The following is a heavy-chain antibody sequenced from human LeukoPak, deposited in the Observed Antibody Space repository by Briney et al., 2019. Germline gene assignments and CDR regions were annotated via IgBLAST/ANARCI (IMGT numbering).Heavy chain of an antibody. Sequence: PGGSLRLSCAASGFTFSSYGMHWVRQAPGKGLEWVAVIWYDGSNKYYADSVKGRFTISRDNAKNSLYLQMNSLRAEDTAVYYCARDWGGVEMATINPPFIDYWGQGTLVTVSS. CDR3: ARDWGGVEMATINPPFIDY. J-gene: IGHJ4*02. CDR1: GFTFSSYG. V-gene: IGHV3-33*01. CDR2: IWYDGSNK. D-gene: IGHD5-24*01.